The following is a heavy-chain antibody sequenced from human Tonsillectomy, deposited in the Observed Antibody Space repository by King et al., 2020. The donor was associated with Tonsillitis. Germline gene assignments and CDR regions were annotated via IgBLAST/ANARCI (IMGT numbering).Heavy chain of an antibody. CDR2: ISAYNGNT. J-gene: IGHJ6*02. CDR3: ARGWYDFWSGYFRYYYYYGMDV. D-gene: IGHD3-3*01. V-gene: IGHV1-18*04. Sequence: QLVQSGAEVKKPGASVKVSCKASGYTFTSYGISWVRQAPGQGLEWMGWISAYNGNTNYAQKLQGRVTMTTDTSTSTAYMELRSLRSDDTAVYYCARGWYDFWSGYFRYYYYYGMDVWGQGTTVTVSS. CDR1: GYTFTSYG.